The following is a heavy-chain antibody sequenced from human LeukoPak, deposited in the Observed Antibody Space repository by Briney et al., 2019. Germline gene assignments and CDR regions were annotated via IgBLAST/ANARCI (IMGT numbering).Heavy chain of an antibody. J-gene: IGHJ1*01. Sequence: GASVKVSCKASGGTFSSYAISWVRQAPGQGLEWMGRIIPILGIANYAQKFQGRVTITADKSTSTAYMELSSLRPEDTAVYYCARERGYCSGGSCYYAEYFQHWRQGTLVTVSS. CDR2: IIPILGIA. D-gene: IGHD2-15*01. CDR1: GGTFSSYA. CDR3: ARERGYCSGGSCYYAEYFQH. V-gene: IGHV1-69*04.